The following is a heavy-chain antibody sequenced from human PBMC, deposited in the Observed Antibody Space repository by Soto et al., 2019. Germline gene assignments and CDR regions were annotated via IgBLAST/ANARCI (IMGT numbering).Heavy chain of an antibody. J-gene: IGHJ5*02. D-gene: IGHD3-9*01. Sequence: GGSLRLSCAASGFTFSSYAMSWVRQAPGKGLEWVSAISGSGGSTYYADSVKGRFTISRDNSKNTLYLQMNSLRAEDTAVYYCAKTSEGYYDILTGFIWFDPWGQGTLVTVSS. CDR1: GFTFSSYA. CDR3: AKTSEGYYDILTGFIWFDP. CDR2: ISGSGGST. V-gene: IGHV3-23*01.